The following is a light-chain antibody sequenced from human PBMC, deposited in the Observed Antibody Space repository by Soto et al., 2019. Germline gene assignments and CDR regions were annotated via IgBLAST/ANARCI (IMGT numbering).Light chain of an antibody. CDR2: DAS. J-gene: IGKJ1*01. V-gene: IGKV3-20*01. CDR3: HQYDSIVQT. Sequence: EIVLTQSPGPLSLSPGERATLSCRASQSVRNSLLAWYQQKPGQPPRLIIYDASTRATATPERFSGSGSGTDFTLTISRLEPEDVAVYYCHQYDSIVQTLGQGTKVDI. CDR1: QSVRNSL.